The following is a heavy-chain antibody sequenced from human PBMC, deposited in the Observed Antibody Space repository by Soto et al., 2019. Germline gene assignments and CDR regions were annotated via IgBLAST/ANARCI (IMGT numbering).Heavy chain of an antibody. V-gene: IGHV1-69*01. CDR2: IIPVFGKA. CDR3: ARGSPTTVTTWFDP. J-gene: IGHJ5*02. CDR1: GGTLSNFV. D-gene: IGHD4-17*01. Sequence: QLQLVQSGAEVKKPGSSVKVSCKASGGTLSNFVINWVRQAPGQGLEWMGGIIPVFGKAKYAQKFQGRVHFTADESTSTAYMEVASLTSEDTAVYYCARGSPTTVTTWFDPWGQGTLVTVSS.